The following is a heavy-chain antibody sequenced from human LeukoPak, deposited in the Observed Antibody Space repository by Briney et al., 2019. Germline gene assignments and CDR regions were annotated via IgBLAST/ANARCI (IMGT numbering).Heavy chain of an antibody. CDR1: GFTFSSYS. J-gene: IGHJ3*02. CDR2: FSESFSGSGGKT. Sequence: GGSLRLSCAASGFTFSSYSMNWVRQAPGKGLEWVSGFSESFSGSGGKTHSADSVKGRFTISRDNSKKMLYLQMNSLRGDDTAVYFCAKGKINHEGAFDIWGQGTLVTVSS. V-gene: IGHV3-23*01. CDR3: AKGKINHEGAFDI.